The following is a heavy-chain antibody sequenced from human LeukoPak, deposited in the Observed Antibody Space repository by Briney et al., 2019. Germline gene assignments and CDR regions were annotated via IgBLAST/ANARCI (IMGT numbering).Heavy chain of an antibody. Sequence: GGSLRLSCAASGFTFSSYGMHRVRQAPGKGLEWVSFISSGSRSTNYADSVKGRFTIARDNTKNSLYLQMNSLRAEDTAVYYCARYSSAWYSYGMDVWGQGTTVTVSS. CDR1: GFTFSSYG. D-gene: IGHD6-19*01. CDR2: ISSGSRST. V-gene: IGHV3-48*04. CDR3: ARYSSAWYSYGMDV. J-gene: IGHJ6*02.